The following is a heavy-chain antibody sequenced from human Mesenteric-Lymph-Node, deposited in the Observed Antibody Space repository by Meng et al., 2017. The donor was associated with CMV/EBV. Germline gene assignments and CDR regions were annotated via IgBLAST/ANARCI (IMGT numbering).Heavy chain of an antibody. V-gene: IGHV1-8*02. D-gene: IGHD3-10*02. J-gene: IGHJ4*02. CDR3: ARVWPDSYVYYFDV. Sequence: ASVKVSCKASGYTFTGYYMHWVRQAPGQGLEWMGWMNPNNGYTGYAQRFQGRVTMTRDTSMSTVYMELSSLRSEDTAVYYCARVWPDSYVYYFDVWGQGTLVTVSS. CDR2: MNPNNGYT. CDR1: GYTFTGYY.